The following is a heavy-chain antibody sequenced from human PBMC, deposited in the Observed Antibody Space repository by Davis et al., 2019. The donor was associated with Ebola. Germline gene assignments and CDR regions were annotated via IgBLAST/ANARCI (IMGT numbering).Heavy chain of an antibody. CDR2: INHSGST. V-gene: IGHV4-34*01. CDR1: GGSFSGYY. J-gene: IGHJ6*04. Sequence: PGGSLRLSCAVYGGSFSGYYWSWIRQPPGKGLEWIGEINHSGSTNYNPSLKSRVTISVDTSKNQFSLKLSSVTAADTAVYYCARGSADYSSSTLGYYYYGMDVWGKGTTVTVSS. CDR3: ARGSADYSSSTLGYYYYGMDV. D-gene: IGHD6-6*01.